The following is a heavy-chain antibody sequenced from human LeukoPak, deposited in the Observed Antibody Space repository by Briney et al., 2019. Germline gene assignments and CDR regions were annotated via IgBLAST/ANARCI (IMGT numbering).Heavy chain of an antibody. Sequence: SETLSLTCTVSGGSISSYYWSWIRQPPGKGLEWIGYIYYSGSTNYNPSLKSRVTISVDTSKNQFSLKPSSVTAADTAVYYCALSSSGYYYVEDYWGQGTLVTVSS. CDR2: IYYSGST. D-gene: IGHD3-22*01. CDR1: GGSISSYY. J-gene: IGHJ4*02. V-gene: IGHV4-59*01. CDR3: ALSSSGYYYVEDY.